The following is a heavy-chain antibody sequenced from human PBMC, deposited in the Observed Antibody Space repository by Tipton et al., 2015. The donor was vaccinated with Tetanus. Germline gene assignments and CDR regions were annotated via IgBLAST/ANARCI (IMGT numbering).Heavy chain of an antibody. J-gene: IGHJ4*02. Sequence: TLSLTCSVSGVSIKGGGFYWTWIRQHPGQGLEWIGNIYYTALTSYSPSLNSRVRIAVDTSKNQFSLSLTSVTAADTAVYFCARGLPREPSYLDYWRQGKQVSVSS. CDR3: ARGLPREPSYLDY. V-gene: IGHV4-31*03. D-gene: IGHD1-26*01. CDR1: GVSIKGGGFY. CDR2: IYYTALT.